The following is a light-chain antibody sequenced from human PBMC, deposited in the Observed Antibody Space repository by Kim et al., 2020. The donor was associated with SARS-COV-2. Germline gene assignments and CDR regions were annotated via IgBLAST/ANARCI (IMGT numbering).Light chain of an antibody. CDR2: KVS. J-gene: IGKJ1*01. CDR3: MQGTHSWT. Sequence: LPASISGRSSQNLVHSDGSTYLNWFQQRPGQSPRRLIYKVSIRDSGVPDRFSGSGSGTDFTLKISRVEAEDVGLYYFMQGTHSWTFGQGTKVDIK. CDR1: QNLVHSDGSTY. V-gene: IGKV2-30*02.